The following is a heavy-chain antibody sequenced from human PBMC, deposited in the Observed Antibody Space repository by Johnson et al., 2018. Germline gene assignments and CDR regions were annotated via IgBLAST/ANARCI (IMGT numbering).Heavy chain of an antibody. Sequence: VQLVQSGGGLVQPGRSLRLSCAASGFTFDDYAMHWVRQAPGKGLEWVSGISWHSGSIGYADSVKGRFTLSRDNAKNSLYLQMNSLRAEDTALYYCAKDQYDSPLGYFQHWGQGTLVTVSS. CDR2: ISWHSGSI. D-gene: IGHD2/OR15-2a*01. CDR3: AKDQYDSPLGYFQH. V-gene: IGHV3-9*01. CDR1: GFTFDDYA. J-gene: IGHJ1*01.